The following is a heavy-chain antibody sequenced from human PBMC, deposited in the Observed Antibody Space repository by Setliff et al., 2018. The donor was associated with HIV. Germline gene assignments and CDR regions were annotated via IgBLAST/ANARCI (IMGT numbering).Heavy chain of an antibody. CDR2: IYYGGNT. CDR1: GASISSVHYY. J-gene: IGHJ4*02. Sequence: SETLSLTCSVSGASISSVHYYWGWIRQPPGKGLEWIGNIYYGGNTYYHPSLRSRLSIYTSNNQFSLKLTSVTAADTALYYCARPQLGLGGGSHFDAWGRGTLVTVSS. D-gene: IGHD1-1*01. CDR3: ARPQLGLGGGSHFDA. V-gene: IGHV4-39*01.